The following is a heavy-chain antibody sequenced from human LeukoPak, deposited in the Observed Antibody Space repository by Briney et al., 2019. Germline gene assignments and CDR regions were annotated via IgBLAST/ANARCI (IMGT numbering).Heavy chain of an antibody. CDR1: GASISAYY. V-gene: IGHV4-4*07. CDR2: FYARGNS. CDR3: AKELPGAGLFDS. J-gene: IGHJ4*01. Sequence: LETLSLTCTVSGASISAYYWNWIRQPAGKGLEWIGHFYARGNSNYNPSLKSRVTMSVDTSKSHFSLKLRSVTAADSAVYYCAKELPGAGLFDSWGLGTLVTVSS. D-gene: IGHD2-21*02.